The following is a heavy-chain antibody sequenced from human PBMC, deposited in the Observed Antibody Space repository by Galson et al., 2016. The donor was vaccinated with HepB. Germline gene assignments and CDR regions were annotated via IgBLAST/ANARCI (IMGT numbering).Heavy chain of an antibody. V-gene: IGHV4-39*01. Sequence: ETLSLTCTVSDGSLSSSSSFSWGWVRQPPGKGLECIGTVYRERAYYNPSLGGRVTISVGMSPDLFSLKLTSLTAADTAVYYCARAGLGTKASFDYWGRGTLVTVSS. CDR1: DGSLSSSSSFS. CDR2: VYRERA. CDR3: ARAGLGTKASFDY. D-gene: IGHD3-16*01. J-gene: IGHJ4*02.